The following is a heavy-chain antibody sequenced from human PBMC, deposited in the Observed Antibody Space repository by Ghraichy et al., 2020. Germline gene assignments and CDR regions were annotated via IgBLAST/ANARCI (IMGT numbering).Heavy chain of an antibody. CDR2: ISGSGDNT. CDR3: AVEASPPPPSIGGVYPYHDAFGF. Sequence: GGSLRLSCAGSGFTFSSYDMSWVRQAPGRGLEWVSGISGSGDNTDYADSAKGRFTISRVNSKNTLYLQMNSLRAEDTAVYYCAVEASPPPPSIGGVYPYHDAFGFWGQGTMVSVSS. D-gene: IGHD3-16*01. J-gene: IGHJ3*01. V-gene: IGHV3-23*01. CDR1: GFTFSSYD.